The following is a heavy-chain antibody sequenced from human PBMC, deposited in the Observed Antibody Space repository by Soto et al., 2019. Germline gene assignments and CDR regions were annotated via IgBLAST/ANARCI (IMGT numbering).Heavy chain of an antibody. CDR2: ISAYNGNT. J-gene: IGHJ4*02. CDR3: ASISRTYYDYIWGSYRLDY. V-gene: IGHV1-18*01. D-gene: IGHD3-16*02. CDR1: GYTFTSYG. Sequence: QVQLVQSGAEVKKPGASVKVSCKASGYTFTSYGISWVRQAPGQGLEWMGWISAYNGNTNYAQKLQGRVTMTTDTATSTAYMELRSLRSDDTAVYYCASISRTYYDYIWGSYRLDYWGQGTLVTVSS.